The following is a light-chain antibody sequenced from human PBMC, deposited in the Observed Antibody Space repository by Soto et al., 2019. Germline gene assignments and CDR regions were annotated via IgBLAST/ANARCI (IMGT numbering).Light chain of an antibody. J-gene: IGKJ2*01. CDR2: GAS. Sequence: EIVLTQSPGTLSLSPGERATLSCRASQRLTSIYLAWSQQQPGQAPRLLIYGASSRATGIPDRFSGSGSGTAFTLTISRLEPEDDAVYCCQHYESSPPPYTFGQGTKLEIK. CDR3: QHYESSPPPYT. V-gene: IGKV3-20*01. CDR1: QRLTSIY.